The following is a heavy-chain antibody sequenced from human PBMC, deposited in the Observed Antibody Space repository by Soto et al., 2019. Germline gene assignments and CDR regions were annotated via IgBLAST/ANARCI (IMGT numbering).Heavy chain of an antibody. CDR2: INPNSGGT. CDR3: AREMLAGIVVVPAASYYYYGMDV. V-gene: IGHV1-2*02. Sequence: GASVKVSCKASGYTFTGYYMHWVRQAPGQGLEWMGWINPNSGGTNYAQKFQGRVTMTRDTSISTAYMELSRLRSDGTAVYYCAREMLAGIVVVPAASYYYYGMDVWGXGTTVNVSS. CDR1: GYTFTGYY. J-gene: IGHJ6*02. D-gene: IGHD2-2*01.